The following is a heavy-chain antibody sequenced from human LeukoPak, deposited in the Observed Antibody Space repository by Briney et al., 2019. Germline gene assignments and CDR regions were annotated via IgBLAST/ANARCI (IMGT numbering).Heavy chain of an antibody. V-gene: IGHV1-2*02. Sequence: GASVKVSCKASGYTFTGYYMHWVRQAPGQGLEWMGWINPNSGGTNYAQKFQGRVTMTRDTSISTAYMELSRLRSDDTAVYYCARGHKYIVGAIRGDYWGQGTLVTVSS. D-gene: IGHD1-26*01. CDR3: ARGHKYIVGAIRGDY. CDR2: INPNSGGT. CDR1: GYTFTGYY. J-gene: IGHJ4*02.